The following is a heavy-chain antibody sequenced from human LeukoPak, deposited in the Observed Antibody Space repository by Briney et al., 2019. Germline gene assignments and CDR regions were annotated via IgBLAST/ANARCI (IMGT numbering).Heavy chain of an antibody. CDR2: IYYSGST. D-gene: IGHD6-19*01. V-gene: IGHV4-59*01. CDR1: GGSISSYY. J-gene: IGHJ4*02. CDR3: ARASVKVAGTGFDY. Sequence: PSETLSLTCTVSGGSISSYYWSWIRQPPGKGLEWIGYIYYSGSTNYNPSLKSRVTISVDTSKNQFSLKLSSVTAADTAVYYCARASVKVAGTGFDYWGQGTLVTVSS.